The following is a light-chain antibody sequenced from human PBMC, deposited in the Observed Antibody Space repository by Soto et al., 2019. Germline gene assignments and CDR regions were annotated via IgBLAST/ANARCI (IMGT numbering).Light chain of an antibody. CDR2: DAS. J-gene: IGKJ5*01. V-gene: IGKV3-11*01. CDR1: QSFSSY. Sequence: EIVLTQSPATLSLSPGERATLSCRASQSFSSYLAWYQQKPGQAPRLLIFDASNRATGIPARFSASGSGTDFILTISSLEPEDFAVYYCQHRGNWPLTFGQGTRLEIK. CDR3: QHRGNWPLT.